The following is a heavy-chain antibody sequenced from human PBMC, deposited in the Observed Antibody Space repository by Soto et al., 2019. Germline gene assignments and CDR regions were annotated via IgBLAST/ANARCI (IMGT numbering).Heavy chain of an antibody. J-gene: IGHJ6*02. CDR2: IYYSGST. V-gene: IGHV4-59*01. D-gene: IGHD2-2*02. CDR1: GGSISSYY. CDR3: ARVNFGYCSSTSCYTDYYYYGMDV. Sequence: SETLSLTCTVSGGSISSYYWSWIRQPPGKGLEWIGYIYYSGSTNYNPSLKSRVTISVDTSKNQFSLKLSSVTTADTAVYYCARVNFGYCSSTSCYTDYYYYGMDVWGQGATVTVSS.